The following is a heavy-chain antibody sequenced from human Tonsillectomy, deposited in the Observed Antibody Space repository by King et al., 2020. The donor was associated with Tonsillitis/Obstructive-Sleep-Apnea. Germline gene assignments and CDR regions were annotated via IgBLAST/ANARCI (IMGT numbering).Heavy chain of an antibody. CDR3: ARTPTEGAPYYDFWS. V-gene: IGHV4-34*01. CDR1: GGSFSGYY. J-gene: IGHJ4*02. CDR2: INHSGVT. Sequence: VQLQQWGAGLLRPSETLSLTCAVYGGSFSGYYWSWIRQPPGKGLEWIGEINHSGVTNYNPSLKSRVTLPVDTSKNQFSLKLSSLTAADTAVYYCARTPTEGAPYYDFWSWGQGTLVTVSS. D-gene: IGHD3-3*01.